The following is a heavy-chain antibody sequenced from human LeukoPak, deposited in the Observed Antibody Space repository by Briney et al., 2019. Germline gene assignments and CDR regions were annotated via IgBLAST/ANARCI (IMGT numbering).Heavy chain of an antibody. V-gene: IGHV4-28*06. CDR2: IDSGGSS. CDR3: ARFNSTYYYYDY. J-gene: IGHJ4*02. Sequence: SDTLSLTCAVSGYSISNNNWWAWIRQPPRKGLDWIGYIDSGGSSNYNPSLKSRVTVSVDTSKTQFSLKLSSVTALDTAIYYCARFNSTYYYYDYWGQGTLVTVSS. CDR1: GYSISNNNW. D-gene: IGHD2/OR15-2a*01.